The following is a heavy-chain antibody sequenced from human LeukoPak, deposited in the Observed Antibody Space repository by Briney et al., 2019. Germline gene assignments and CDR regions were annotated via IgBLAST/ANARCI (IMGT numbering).Heavy chain of an antibody. CDR3: ARGLSHYYDSSGYYLGVLSYYYFYMDV. V-gene: IGHV3-7*01. CDR2: IKQDGSEK. CDR1: GSTFSSYW. Sequence: GGSLRLSCAASGSTFSSYWISWVRQAPGKGLEWVANIKQDGSEKYYVDSVKGRFTISRDNAKNSLYLQMNSLRAEDTAVYYCARGLSHYYDSSGYYLGVLSYYYFYMDVWGKGTTVTVSS. J-gene: IGHJ6*03. D-gene: IGHD3-22*01.